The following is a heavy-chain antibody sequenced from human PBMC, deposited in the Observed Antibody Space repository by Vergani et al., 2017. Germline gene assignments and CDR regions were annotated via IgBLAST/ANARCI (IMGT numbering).Heavy chain of an antibody. CDR2: ISGSGGST. D-gene: IGHD1-1*01. V-gene: IGHV3-23*04. CDR1: GFTFSSYA. CDR3: ARDKWAYNGNDVGLDY. J-gene: IGHJ4*02. Sequence: EVQLVESGGGLVQPGGSLRLSCAASGFTFSSYAMSWVRQAPGKGLEWVSAISGSGGSTYYADSVKGRFTISRDNAKNTLYLQMNSLRAEDTAVYYCARDKWAYNGNDVGLDYWGQGTLVTVSS.